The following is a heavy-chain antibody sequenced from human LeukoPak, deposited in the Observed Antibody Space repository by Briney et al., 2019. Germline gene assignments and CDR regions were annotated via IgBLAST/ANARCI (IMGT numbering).Heavy chain of an antibody. CDR1: GFTFSNAW. CDR2: ISGSGGST. CDR3: AKGRGVIYDAFDI. D-gene: IGHD3-10*01. V-gene: IGHV3-23*01. Sequence: GGSLRLSCAASGFTFSNAWMSWVRQAPGKGPEWVSVISGSGGSTYYADSVKGRFTISRDNSKNTLYLQMNSLRAEDTAVYYCAKGRGVIYDAFDIWGQGTMVTVSS. J-gene: IGHJ3*02.